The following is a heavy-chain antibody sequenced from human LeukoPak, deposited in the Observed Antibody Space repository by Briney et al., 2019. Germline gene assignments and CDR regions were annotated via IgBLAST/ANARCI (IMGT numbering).Heavy chain of an antibody. CDR3: ARQQMIRGKYYFDY. Sequence: PSETLSLTCTVSGGSISSGGYYWSWIRQHPGKGLEWIGYIYYSGSTYYNPSLKSRVTISVDTSKNQFSLKLSSVTAADTAVYYCARQQMIRGKYYFDYWGQGTLVTVSS. CDR1: GGSISSGGYY. V-gene: IGHV4-31*03. CDR2: IYYSGST. D-gene: IGHD6-13*01. J-gene: IGHJ4*02.